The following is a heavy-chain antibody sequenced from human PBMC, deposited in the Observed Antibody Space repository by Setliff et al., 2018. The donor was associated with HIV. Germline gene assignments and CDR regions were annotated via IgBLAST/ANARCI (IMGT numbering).Heavy chain of an antibody. CDR1: GDSISSDFY. V-gene: IGHV4-38-2*02. CDR2: IYHSGNT. CDR3: ASFFVTTVTNQDY. J-gene: IGHJ4*02. Sequence: TSETLSLTCTVSGDSISSDFYWGWIRQPPGKGLEWIGSIYHSGNTYYMPSLQSRVTISVDMSKNQFSLNLNSVTAADTAVYYCASFFVTTVTNQDYWGQGTPVTVSS. D-gene: IGHD4-17*01.